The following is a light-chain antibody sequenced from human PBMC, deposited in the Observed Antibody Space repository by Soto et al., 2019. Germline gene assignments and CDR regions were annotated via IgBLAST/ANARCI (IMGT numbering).Light chain of an antibody. CDR3: ATWDDSLNGLYV. J-gene: IGLJ7*01. CDR1: TSNIGSKT. Sequence: QLVLTQPPSASGTPGQSVTISCSGSTSNIGSKTVSWYQQVPGAAPKLLIYSTNQWPSGVPDRFSGSKSGTSASLTISGLQSEDEADYYCATWDDSLNGLYVFGPGTQLTVL. V-gene: IGLV1-44*01. CDR2: STN.